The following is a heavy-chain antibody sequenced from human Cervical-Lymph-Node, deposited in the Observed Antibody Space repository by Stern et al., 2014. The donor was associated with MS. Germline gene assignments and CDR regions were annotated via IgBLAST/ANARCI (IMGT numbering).Heavy chain of an antibody. J-gene: IGHJ4*02. V-gene: IGHV3-53*01. CDR2: ITNVGST. Sequence: EDQLVESGGGVIQPGGPLRLSCTASGFTVSRDYMTWVRQAPGKGLEWVSLITNVGSTFYTDSVKGRFTISRDDSKNTVYLHMTSLRAEDTAMYYCARDTSSPERSDWWGQGTLVTVSS. D-gene: IGHD1-1*01. CDR3: ARDTSSPERSDW. CDR1: GFTVSRDY.